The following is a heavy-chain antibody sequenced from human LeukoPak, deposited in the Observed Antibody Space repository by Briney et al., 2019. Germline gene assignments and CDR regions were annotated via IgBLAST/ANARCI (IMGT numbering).Heavy chain of an antibody. J-gene: IGHJ3*02. CDR2: VIPIFGTA. D-gene: IGHD4-17*01. Sequence: SVKVSCKASGGTFSSYAISWVRQAPGQGLEWMGGVIPIFGTANYAQKFQGRVTITADESTSTAYMELSSLRSEDTAVYYCARPDRLTTVTLMVIWGQGTMVTVSS. V-gene: IGHV1-69*01. CDR1: GGTFSSYA. CDR3: ARPDRLTTVTLMVI.